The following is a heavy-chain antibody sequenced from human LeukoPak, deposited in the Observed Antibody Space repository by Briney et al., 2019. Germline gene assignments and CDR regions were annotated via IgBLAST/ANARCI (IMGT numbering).Heavy chain of an antibody. V-gene: IGHV1-69*05. J-gene: IGHJ4*02. Sequence: SVKVSCKAAGGTFSSYAISWVRQAPGQGLEWMGRIIPIFGTANYAQKFQGRVTITTDESTSTAYMELSSLRSEDTAVYYCARRRESSGLIFDYWGQGTLVTVSS. D-gene: IGHD6-19*01. CDR1: GGTFSSYA. CDR2: IIPIFGTA. CDR3: ARRRESSGLIFDY.